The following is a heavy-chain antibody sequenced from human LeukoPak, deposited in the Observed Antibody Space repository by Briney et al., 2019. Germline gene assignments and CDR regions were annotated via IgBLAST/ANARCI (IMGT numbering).Heavy chain of an antibody. Sequence: TGGSWRLSCAAFGFTFRGYEMNWVRQAPGKGLEWVSYITSSGSTTWYADSVEGRFAISRDNAKNSLYLQMNSLRAEDTAVYYCARERLYCGGDCSDHWGPGTLVTVSS. J-gene: IGHJ4*02. CDR3: ARERLYCGGDCSDH. CDR2: ITSSGSTT. CDR1: GFTFRGYE. D-gene: IGHD2-21*01. V-gene: IGHV3-48*03.